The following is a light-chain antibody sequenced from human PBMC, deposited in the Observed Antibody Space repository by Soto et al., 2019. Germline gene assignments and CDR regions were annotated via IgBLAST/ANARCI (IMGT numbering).Light chain of an antibody. CDR3: QQYETYPLT. Sequence: DTQMTQSPSTLSASVGDRVTITCRASQSISIWLAWYQQKPGNPPKLLIYKASSSQSGVSSRFSGSGSGTEFTLTISSLQPSDFATYYCQQYETYPLTFGRGTKVEIK. CDR2: KAS. J-gene: IGKJ4*01. V-gene: IGKV1-5*03. CDR1: QSISIW.